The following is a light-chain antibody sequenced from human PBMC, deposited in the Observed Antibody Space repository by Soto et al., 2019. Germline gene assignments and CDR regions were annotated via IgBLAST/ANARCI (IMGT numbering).Light chain of an antibody. CDR3: QQYNSGPRT. V-gene: IGKV3-15*01. J-gene: IGKJ1*01. CDR2: GAS. Sequence: EIVMTQSPAPLSVSPGDRATLSCRASQGVNPNLAWYQQKPGQAPQLLIYGASTRATGVPARFNGSGSGTEFTLTITSLQSEDFATYSCQQYNSGPRTFGHGTKV. CDR1: QGVNPN.